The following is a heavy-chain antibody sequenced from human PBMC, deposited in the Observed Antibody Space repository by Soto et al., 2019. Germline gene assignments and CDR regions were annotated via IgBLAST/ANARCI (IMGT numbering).Heavy chain of an antibody. CDR2: IDKVGTDS. D-gene: IGHD3-10*01. Sequence: EVQLVESGGGLVQPGGSLRLSCAASEFTFSGRSVHWVRQAPGKGLVWVSGIDKVGTDSTYADSVKGRYTSSRDKSKNTVYLQLNSLRVEDTAVYSCARGWFGPDVWGTGTTVTVSS. CDR1: EFTFSGRS. V-gene: IGHV3-74*01. CDR3: ARGWFGPDV. J-gene: IGHJ6*03.